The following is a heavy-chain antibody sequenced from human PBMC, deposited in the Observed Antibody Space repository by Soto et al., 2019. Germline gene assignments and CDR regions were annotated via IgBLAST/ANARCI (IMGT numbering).Heavy chain of an antibody. CDR3: ARDRLPDGIWTFDY. CDR2: IFSGVGNT. CDR1: GFTMNTYT. J-gene: IGHJ4*02. D-gene: IGHD2-15*01. V-gene: IGHV3-23*01. Sequence: PGGSLRLSCSASGFTMNTYTMGWVRLAPGKGLEWVSTIFSGVGNTRYAGSVTGRFSVSRDNSKNVMYLQMNNLGVADTAIYYCARDRLPDGIWTFDYWGLGILVTVSS.